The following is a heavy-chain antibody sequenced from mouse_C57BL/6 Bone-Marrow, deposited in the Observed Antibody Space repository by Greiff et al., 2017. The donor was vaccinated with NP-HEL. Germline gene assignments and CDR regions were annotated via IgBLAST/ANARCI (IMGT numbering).Heavy chain of an antibody. Sequence: VKLQESGPGLVKPSQSLFLTCSITGFPITSGYYWIWIRQSPGKPLEWMGYITHSGETFYNPSLQSPISITRETSKNQFFLQLNSVTTEDTAMYYCAGGTGTLFAYWGQGTLVTVSA. CDR1: GFPITSGYY. CDR3: AGGTGTLFAY. CDR2: ITHSGET. D-gene: IGHD4-1*01. J-gene: IGHJ3*01. V-gene: IGHV12-3*01.